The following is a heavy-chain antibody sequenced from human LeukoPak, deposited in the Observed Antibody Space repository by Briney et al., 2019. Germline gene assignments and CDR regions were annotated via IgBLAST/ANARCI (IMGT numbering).Heavy chain of an antibody. CDR2: IYTTGSTDST. CDR3: ARHRIGINRYGPYDAFDI. CDR1: GGSISSSY. D-gene: IGHD5-18*01. V-gene: IGHV4-4*07. J-gene: IGHJ3*02. Sequence: PSETLSLTCTVSGGSISSSYCSWIRQPAGKGLEWIGRIYTTGSTDSTYYNPPLKSRVTISEDTSKNQFSLRLSSVTAADTAVYYCARHRIGINRYGPYDAFDIWGQGTMVTVSS.